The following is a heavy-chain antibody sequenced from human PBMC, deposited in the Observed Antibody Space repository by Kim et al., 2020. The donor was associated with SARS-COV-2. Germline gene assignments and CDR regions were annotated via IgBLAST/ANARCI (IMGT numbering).Heavy chain of an antibody. D-gene: IGHD2-2*01. CDR2: SRDKVNSYTT. J-gene: IGHJ6*02. CDR3: TRAAGSKTGMDV. CDR1: GLTVSDHY. Sequence: GGSLRLSCAASGLTVSDHYMDWVRQAPGKGLEWVGRSRDKVNSYTTEYAASVKGRFTISRDESKNSLYLQMNSLETEETAVYYCTRAAGSKTGMDVWGQGTTVTVSS. V-gene: IGHV3-72*01.